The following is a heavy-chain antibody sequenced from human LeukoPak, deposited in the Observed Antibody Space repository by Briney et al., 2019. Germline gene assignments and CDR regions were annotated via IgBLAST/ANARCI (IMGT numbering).Heavy chain of an antibody. V-gene: IGHV1-24*01. CDR1: GYTLTELS. D-gene: IGHD6-19*01. Sequence: ASVKVSCKVSGYTLTELSMHWVRQAPGKGREWRGGFVPEDGETIYAQKFQGRVTMTEDTSTDTAYMELSSLRSGDTAVYYCATSRGAVAGTGKYNWFDPWGQGTLVTVSS. CDR2: FVPEDGET. J-gene: IGHJ5*02. CDR3: ATSRGAVAGTGKYNWFDP.